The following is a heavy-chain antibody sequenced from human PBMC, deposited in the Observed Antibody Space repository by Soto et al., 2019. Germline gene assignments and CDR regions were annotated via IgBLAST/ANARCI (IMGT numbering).Heavy chain of an antibody. CDR1: GGTFSSYA. D-gene: IGHD3-22*01. Sequence: QVQLVQSGAEVKKPGSSVKVSCKASGGTFSSYAISWVRQAPGQGLEWMGGIIPIFGTANYAQKFQGRVTTIAEEATSRAYMELRSRISDETAVYYCARHYYDSSGYYYYYGMDVWGQGTTVTVSS. CDR2: IIPIFGTA. CDR3: ARHYYDSSGYYYYYGMDV. J-gene: IGHJ6*02. V-gene: IGHV1-69*12.